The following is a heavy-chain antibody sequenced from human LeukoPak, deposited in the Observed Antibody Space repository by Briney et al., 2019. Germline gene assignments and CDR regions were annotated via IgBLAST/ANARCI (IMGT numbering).Heavy chain of an antibody. Sequence: GGSLRLSCAASGFTFSSYEMNWVRQAPGKGLEWVSYISNSGSIIYYADSVMGRFTISRDNAKNSLYLQMNSLRAEDTAVYYCARDPQGAAFDIWGQGTMVTVSS. D-gene: IGHD3-16*01. CDR2: ISNSGSII. V-gene: IGHV3-48*03. CDR3: ARDPQGAAFDI. J-gene: IGHJ3*02. CDR1: GFTFSSYE.